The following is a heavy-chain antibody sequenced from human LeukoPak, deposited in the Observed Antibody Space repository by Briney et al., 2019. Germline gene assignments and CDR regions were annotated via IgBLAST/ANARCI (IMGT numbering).Heavy chain of an antibody. D-gene: IGHD5-18*01. V-gene: IGHV4-61*02. CDR3: ARVIRESTWIQLWSGVLAMDV. Sequence: PSQTLSLTCTVSGGSISSGSYYWSWIRQPAGKGLEWIGRIYTSGSTNYNPSLKSRVTISVDTSENQFSLKLSSVTAADMAVYYCARVIRESTWIQLWSGVLAMDVWGKGTTVTVSS. CDR2: IYTSGST. J-gene: IGHJ6*04. CDR1: GGSISSGSYY.